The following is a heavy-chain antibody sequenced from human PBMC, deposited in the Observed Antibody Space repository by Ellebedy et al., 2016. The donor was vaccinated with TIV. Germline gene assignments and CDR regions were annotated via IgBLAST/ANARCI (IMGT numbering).Heavy chain of an antibody. V-gene: IGHV3-11*01. Sequence: PGGSLRLSCAASGFTFSDYYMSRIRQAPGKGLELVSYISGSAITIYYADSVKGRFTISRDNAKNSLYLQMNSLRAEDTAVYYCAKSSSSWYDYYGMDVWGQGTTVTVSS. CDR1: GFTFSDYY. D-gene: IGHD6-13*01. CDR2: ISGSAITI. J-gene: IGHJ6*02. CDR3: AKSSSSWYDYYGMDV.